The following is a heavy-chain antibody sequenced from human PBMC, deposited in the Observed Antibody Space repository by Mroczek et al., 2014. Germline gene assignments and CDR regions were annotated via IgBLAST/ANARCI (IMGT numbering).Heavy chain of an antibody. CDR1: GGSISSYY. J-gene: IGHJ3*02. CDR2: IYYSGST. D-gene: IGHD4-11*01. CDR3: ARDTGSGAFDI. Sequence: QVQLQESGPGLVKPSETLSLTCTVSGGSISSYYWSWIRQPPGKGLEWIGYIYYSGSTNYNPSLKSRVTISVDTSKNQFSLKLSSVTAADTAVYYCARDTGSGAFDIWGQGTMVTVSS. V-gene: IGHV4-59*01.